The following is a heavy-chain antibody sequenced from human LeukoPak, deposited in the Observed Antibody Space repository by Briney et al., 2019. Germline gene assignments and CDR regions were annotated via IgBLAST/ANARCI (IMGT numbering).Heavy chain of an antibody. CDR2: IYPNDSDT. CDR1: GYSFTSYG. CDR3: AKQPTSMVRGIIITDYYFDY. Sequence: GESLKISCNGSGYSFTSYGIGWVRQTPGKGLEWMGIIYPNDSDTTYSTSFQGQVTISADKSISTAYLQWSSLKASDTAMYYCAKQPTSMVRGIIITDYYFDYWGQGTLVTVSS. D-gene: IGHD3-10*01. V-gene: IGHV5-51*01. J-gene: IGHJ4*02.